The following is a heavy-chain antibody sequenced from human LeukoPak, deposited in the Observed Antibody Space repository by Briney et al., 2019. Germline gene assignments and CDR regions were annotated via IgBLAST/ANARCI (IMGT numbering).Heavy chain of an antibody. V-gene: IGHV3-21*01. CDR3: ARGFGRWELYYYYYMDV. CDR1: GFTFSSYN. D-gene: IGHD1-26*01. Sequence: GGSLRLSCAASGFTFSSYNMNWVRQAPGKGLEWVSSITSSSTYIYYADSVRGRFTISRDNAKNSLYLQMNSLRAEDTAVYYCARGFGRWELYYYYYMDVWGKGTTVTISS. J-gene: IGHJ6*03. CDR2: ITSSSTYI.